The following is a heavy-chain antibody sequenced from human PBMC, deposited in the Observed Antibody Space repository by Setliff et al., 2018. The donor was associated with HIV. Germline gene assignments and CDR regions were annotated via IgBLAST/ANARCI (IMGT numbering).Heavy chain of an antibody. D-gene: IGHD6-19*01. CDR1: GGTFSSYA. Sequence: SVKVSCKASGGTFSSYAISWVRQAPGQGLEWMGGIIPIFGTTYYAQKFQGRVTITADEWTSTAYMELSSLRSEDTAVYYCARDPSIAVAGAAVWGQGTTVTVSS. CDR2: IIPIFGTT. CDR3: ARDPSIAVAGAAV. J-gene: IGHJ6*02. V-gene: IGHV1-69*13.